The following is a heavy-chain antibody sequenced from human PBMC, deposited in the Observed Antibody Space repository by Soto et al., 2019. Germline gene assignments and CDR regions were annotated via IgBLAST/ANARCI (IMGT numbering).Heavy chain of an antibody. J-gene: IGHJ4*02. Sequence: EVQLLESGGGLVQPGGSLRVSCAASGFAFNIYAMSWVRQAPGKGLEWVSVISGSADSTNYADSVKGRCTISRDNSKNTVYLQMNSLRVEDTAVYYCAKDRNHYGWGSYFDYWCQGTLVTVSS. CDR3: AKDRNHYGWGSYFDY. V-gene: IGHV3-23*01. D-gene: IGHD3-10*01. CDR1: GFAFNIYA. CDR2: ISGSADST.